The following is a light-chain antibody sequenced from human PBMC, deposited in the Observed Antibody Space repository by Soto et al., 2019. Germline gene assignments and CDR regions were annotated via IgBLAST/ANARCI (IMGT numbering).Light chain of an antibody. J-gene: IGKJ2*01. V-gene: IGKV1-39*01. CDR1: QSISSY. Sequence: DIQMTQSPSSLSASVGDRVTITCRASQSISSYLNWYQQKPGKAPKLLIYGASSLQSGVQSRFSGSGSGTDFTLTISSLQPEDFATYFCQQSYSKPYTFGQGTKLEIK. CDR3: QQSYSKPYT. CDR2: GAS.